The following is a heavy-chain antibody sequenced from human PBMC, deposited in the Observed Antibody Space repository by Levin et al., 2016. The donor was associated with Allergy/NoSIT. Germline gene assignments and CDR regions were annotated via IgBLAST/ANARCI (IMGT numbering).Heavy chain of an antibody. J-gene: IGHJ6*02. CDR2: IYYSGST. CDR3: AREGTPYCSGGSCYFELGMDV. D-gene: IGHD2-15*01. V-gene: IGHV4-39*02. Sequence: WIRQPPGKGLEWIGSIYYSGSTYYNPSLKSRVTISVDTSKNQFSLKVSSLTAADTAVYYCAREGTPYCSGGSCYFELGMDVWGQGTTVTVSS.